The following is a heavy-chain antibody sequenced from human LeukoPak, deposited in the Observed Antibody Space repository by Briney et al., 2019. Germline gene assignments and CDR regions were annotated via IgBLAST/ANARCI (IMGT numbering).Heavy chain of an antibody. D-gene: IGHD3-3*01. Sequence: SGGSLRLSCAASGFTFSSYAMSWVRQAPGKGLEWVSVIYTDGNTYYTDSVKGRFTISRDNSKNTLYLQMNSLRAEDTAVYYCAREGFWSGYYSDYWGQGTLVTVSS. V-gene: IGHV3-53*01. CDR3: AREGFWSGYYSDY. J-gene: IGHJ4*02. CDR1: GFTFSSYA. CDR2: IYTDGNT.